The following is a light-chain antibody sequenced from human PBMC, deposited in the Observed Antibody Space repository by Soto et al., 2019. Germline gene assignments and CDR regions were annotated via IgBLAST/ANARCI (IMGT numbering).Light chain of an antibody. V-gene: IGKV3-11*01. Sequence: EIVLTQSPATLSLSPVERATLSCMASQSVRFYLAWYQQRPGQAPRLLIYDASNRAAGIPPRFSGSGSETDFTLTISSLEPEDFAVYYCQQRYNWPRITFGQGTRLEIK. J-gene: IGKJ5*01. CDR2: DAS. CDR1: QSVRFY. CDR3: QQRYNWPRIT.